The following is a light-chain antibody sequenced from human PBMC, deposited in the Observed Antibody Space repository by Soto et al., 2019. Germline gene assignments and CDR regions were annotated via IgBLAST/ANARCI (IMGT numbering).Light chain of an antibody. CDR3: ASYAGTFWV. CDR2: EVS. V-gene: IGLV2-8*01. J-gene: IGLJ3*02. CDR1: SSDVGGYNY. Sequence: QSALTQPPSASGSPGQSVTISCTGTSSDVGGYNYVSWCQQYPGKAPKLIISEVSKRPSGVPDRFSGSKSGNTASLTVSGLQTEDEADYYCASYAGTFWVFGGGTKLTVL.